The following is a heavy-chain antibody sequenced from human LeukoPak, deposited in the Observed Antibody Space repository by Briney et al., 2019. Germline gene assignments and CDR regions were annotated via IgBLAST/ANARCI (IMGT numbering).Heavy chain of an antibody. Sequence: GGSLRLSCAASGFTFSSYSMNWVRQAPGKGLEWVSSISSSSSYIYYADSVKGRFTISRDNAKNSLYLQMNSLRAEDTAVYYCAREAPLSSGWFDAFDIWGQGTMVTVSS. CDR1: GFTFSSYS. J-gene: IGHJ3*02. CDR3: AREAPLSSGWFDAFDI. CDR2: ISSSSSYI. V-gene: IGHV3-21*01. D-gene: IGHD6-19*01.